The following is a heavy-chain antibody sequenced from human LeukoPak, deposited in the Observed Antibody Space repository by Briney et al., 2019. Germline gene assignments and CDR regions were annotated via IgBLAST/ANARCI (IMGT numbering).Heavy chain of an antibody. Sequence: GGSLRLSCAASGFIFGDYDMSWIRQTPGKGLEWLASISPRGQTIYYADSVKGRFTISRDNAQNSLYLQMNSLRAEDTAVFYCARDRDEYGGSNFYFYYMDVWGKGATVTVSS. D-gene: IGHD4-23*01. J-gene: IGHJ6*03. CDR3: ARDRDEYGGSNFYFYYMDV. V-gene: IGHV3-11*01. CDR2: ISPRGQTI. CDR1: GFIFGDYD.